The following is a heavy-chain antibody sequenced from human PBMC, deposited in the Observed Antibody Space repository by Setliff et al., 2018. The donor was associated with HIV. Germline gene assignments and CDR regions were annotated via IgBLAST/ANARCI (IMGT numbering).Heavy chain of an antibody. CDR1: GYTFTGHY. Sequence: EASVKVSCKASGYTFTGHYLHWVRQAPGQGLELLGWVNPNSGDAIYAQNFQGRVTMTRDTSINAAYMELRGLRSDDTAVYYCARSFGLSPSGKYYYYYGMDIWGQGTTVTVSS. CDR2: VNPNSGDA. D-gene: IGHD3-10*01. CDR3: ARSFGLSPSGKYYYYYGMDI. V-gene: IGHV1-2*02. J-gene: IGHJ6*02.